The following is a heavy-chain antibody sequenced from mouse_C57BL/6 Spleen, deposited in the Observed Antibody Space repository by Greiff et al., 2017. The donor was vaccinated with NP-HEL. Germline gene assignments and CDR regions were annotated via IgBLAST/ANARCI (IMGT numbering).Heavy chain of an antibody. J-gene: IGHJ2*01. CDR1: GYTFTSYW. V-gene: IGHV1-59*01. D-gene: IGHD1-1*01. CDR2: IDPSDSYT. CDR3: ARSFAVVAQFDY. Sequence: QVQLKQPGAELVRPGTSVKLSCKASGYTFTSYWMHWVKQRPGQGLEWIGVIDPSDSYTNYNQKFKGKATLTVDTSSSTAYMQLSSLTSEDSAVYYCARSFAVVAQFDYWGQGTTLTVSS.